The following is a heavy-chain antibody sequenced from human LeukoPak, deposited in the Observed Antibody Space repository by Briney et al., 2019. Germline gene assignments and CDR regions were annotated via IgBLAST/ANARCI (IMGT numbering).Heavy chain of an antibody. V-gene: IGHV3-30*02. CDR2: IQNDGSNK. CDR3: AKDDPVLDY. Sequence: GGSLSFPCAAPGFTSLPNGMPGAGQAPGKGLEWVAFIQNDGSNKFYADSVKGRFTISKDTSINTLYLQMNSLGAEDKAIYYCAKDDPVLDYWGQGTLVTVSS. J-gene: IGHJ4*02. CDR1: GFTSLPNG.